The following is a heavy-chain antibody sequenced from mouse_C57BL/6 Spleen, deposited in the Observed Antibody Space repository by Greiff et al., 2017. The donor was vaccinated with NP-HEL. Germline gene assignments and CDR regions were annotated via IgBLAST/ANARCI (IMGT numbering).Heavy chain of an antibody. D-gene: IGHD2-1*01. J-gene: IGHJ2*01. V-gene: IGHV14-4*01. Sequence: EVQLQQSGAELVRPGASVKLSCTASGFNIKDDYMHWVKQRPEQGLEWIGWIDPENGDTEYASKFQGKATITADTSSNTAYLQLSSLTSEDTAVYYCTTWDDGNYVPDYWGQGTTLTVSS. CDR2: IDPENGDT. CDR3: TTWDDGNYVPDY. CDR1: GFNIKDDY.